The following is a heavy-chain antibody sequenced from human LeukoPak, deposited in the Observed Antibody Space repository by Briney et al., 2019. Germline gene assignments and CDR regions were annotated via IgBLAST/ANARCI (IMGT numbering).Heavy chain of an antibody. CDR2: IVVGSGST. CDR1: GFTFTSSA. J-gene: IGHJ4*02. CDR3: AADLGYCSSTSCQPYYFDY. D-gene: IGHD2-2*01. Sequence: GTSVKVSCKASGFTFTSSAMQWVRQARGQRLEWIGWIVVGSGSTNYAQKFQERVTITRDMSTSTAYMELSSLRSEDTAVYYCAADLGYCSSTSCQPYYFDYWGQGTLVTVSS. V-gene: IGHV1-58*02.